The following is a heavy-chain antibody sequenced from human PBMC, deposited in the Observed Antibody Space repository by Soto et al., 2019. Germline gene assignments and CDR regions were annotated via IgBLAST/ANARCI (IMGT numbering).Heavy chain of an antibody. CDR3: GRVRPPYWGGDCYRGRGDFDY. V-gene: IGHV4-30-4*01. CDR2: IYYSGST. Sequence: QVQLQESGPGLVKPSQTLSLTCTVSGGSISSGDYYWSWIRQPPGKGLEWIGYIYYSGSTYYNPSLKSRVTIPVDTSKYKFSMKLSSGTAADTAVYFCGRVRPPYWGGDCYRGRGDFDYLGQGTLVTVSS. J-gene: IGHJ4*02. CDR1: GGSISSGDYY. D-gene: IGHD2-21*02.